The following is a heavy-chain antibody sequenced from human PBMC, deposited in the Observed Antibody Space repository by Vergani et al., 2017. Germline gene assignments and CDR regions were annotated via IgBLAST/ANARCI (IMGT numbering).Heavy chain of an antibody. D-gene: IGHD3-3*01. CDR1: GFTFSSYA. CDR3: ANPRPGWKSNYDFWSGNYYCMDV. V-gene: IGHV3-23*01. Sequence: EVQLLESGGGLVQPGGSLRLSCAASGFTFSSYAMSWVRQAPGKGLAWVSAISGSGGSTYYADSVKGRFTISRDNSKNTLYLQMNSLRAEDTAVYYSANPRPGWKSNYDFWSGNYYCMDVWGQGTMVTVSS. J-gene: IGHJ6*02. CDR2: ISGSGGST.